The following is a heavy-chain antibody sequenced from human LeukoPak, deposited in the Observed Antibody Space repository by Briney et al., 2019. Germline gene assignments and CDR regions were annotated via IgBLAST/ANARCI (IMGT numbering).Heavy chain of an antibody. CDR3: ATSEDKYYYYYMDV. J-gene: IGHJ6*03. CDR1: GYTLTELS. V-gene: IGHV1-24*01. Sequence: ASVKVSCKVSGYTLTELSMHWVRQAPGKGLEWMGGFDPEDGETIYAQKFQGRVTMTEDTSTDTAYMELSSLRSEDTAVYYCATSEDKYYYYYMDVWGRGTTVTVSS. CDR2: FDPEDGET.